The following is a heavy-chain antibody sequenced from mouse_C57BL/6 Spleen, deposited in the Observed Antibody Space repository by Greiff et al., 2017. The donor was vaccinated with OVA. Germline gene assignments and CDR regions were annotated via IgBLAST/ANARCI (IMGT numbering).Heavy chain of an antibody. V-gene: IGHV5-4*01. CDR3: ARDGELGRGYFDV. D-gene: IGHD4-1*01. Sequence: EVKVVESGGGLVKPGGSLKLSCAASGFTFSSYAMSWVRQTPEKRLEWVATISDGGSYTYYPDNVKGRFTISRDNAKNNLYLQMSHLKSEDTAMYYCARDGELGRGYFDVWGTGTTVTVSS. CDR1: GFTFSSYA. J-gene: IGHJ1*03. CDR2: ISDGGSYT.